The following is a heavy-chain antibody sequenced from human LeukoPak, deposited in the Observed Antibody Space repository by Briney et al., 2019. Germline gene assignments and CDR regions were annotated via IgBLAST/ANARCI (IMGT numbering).Heavy chain of an antibody. D-gene: IGHD3-22*01. J-gene: IGHJ4*02. CDR3: ARSPDYYDSILQNDY. CDR1: GFTFSSYG. Sequence: GGSLRLSCAASGFTFSSYGMHWVRQAPGKGLEWVAFIRYDGSNKYYADSVKGRFTISRDNSKNTLYLQMNSLRAEDTAVYYCARSPDYYDSILQNDYWGQGTLVTVSS. CDR2: IRYDGSNK. V-gene: IGHV3-30*02.